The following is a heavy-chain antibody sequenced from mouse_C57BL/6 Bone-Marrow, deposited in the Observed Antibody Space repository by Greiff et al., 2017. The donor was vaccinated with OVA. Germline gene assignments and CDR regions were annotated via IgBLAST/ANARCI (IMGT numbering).Heavy chain of an antibody. J-gene: IGHJ2*01. CDR2: IDPETGGT. CDR1: GYTFTDYE. CDR3: TRRVGEEYYFDY. D-gene: IGHD1-1*02. V-gene: IGHV1-15*01. Sequence: VQLQQSGAELVRPGASVTLSCKASGYTFTDYEMHWVKQTPVHGLEWIGAIDPETGGTAYNQKFKGKAILTADKSSSTAYMELRSLTSEDSAVYYCTRRVGEEYYFDYCGQGTTLTVSS.